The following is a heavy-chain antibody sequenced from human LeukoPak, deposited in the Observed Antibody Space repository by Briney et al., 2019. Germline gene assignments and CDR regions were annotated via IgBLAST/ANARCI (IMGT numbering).Heavy chain of an antibody. CDR3: AKDDSYGYSVLDY. V-gene: IGHV3-30*02. CDR2: IRYDGSNK. CDR1: GFTFSSYG. D-gene: IGHD5-18*01. J-gene: IGHJ4*02. Sequence: PGGSLRLSCAASGFTFSSYGMHWVRQAPGKGLEWVAFIRYDGSNKYYADSVKGRFTISRDNSKNTLYLQMNSLRAEDTAVYYCAKDDSYGYSVLDYWGQGTLVTVSS.